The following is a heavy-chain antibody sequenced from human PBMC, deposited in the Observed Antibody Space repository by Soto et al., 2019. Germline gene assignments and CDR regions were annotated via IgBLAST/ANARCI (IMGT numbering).Heavy chain of an antibody. CDR2: ISSSGSTI. D-gene: IGHD3-16*02. CDR3: ARDPRYIWGSYRYGGYFDY. CDR1: GFTFSDYY. J-gene: IGHJ4*02. Sequence: QVQLVESGGGLVKRGGSQRLSCAVSGFTFSDYYMSWIRQAPGKGLERVSYISSSGSTIYYADSVKGRFTISRDNAKNSLYLQMNSLRAEHTAVYYCARDPRYIWGSYRYGGYFDYWGQGTLVTVSS. V-gene: IGHV3-11*01.